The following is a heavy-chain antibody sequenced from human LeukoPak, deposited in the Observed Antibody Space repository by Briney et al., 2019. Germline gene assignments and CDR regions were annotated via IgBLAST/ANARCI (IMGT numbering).Heavy chain of an antibody. CDR2: LSGSGDST. V-gene: IGHV3-23*01. D-gene: IGHD1-26*01. Sequence: AGGSLRLSCAASGFIFSANAMSWVRQAPGKGLEWVSALSGSGDSTYYADPVKGRFTISRDNSKNTVSLQMNSLRAEDTAVYYCARRVVGATSVDYFDYWGQGTLVTVSS. J-gene: IGHJ4*02. CDR1: GFIFSANA. CDR3: ARRVVGATSVDYFDY.